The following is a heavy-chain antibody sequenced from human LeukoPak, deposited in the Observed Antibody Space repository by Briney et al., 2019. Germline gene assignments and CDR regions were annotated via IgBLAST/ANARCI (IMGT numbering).Heavy chain of an antibody. CDR3: ARAYGNTPGNYCFDY. CDR2: IYHSGTT. J-gene: IGHJ4*02. V-gene: IGHV4-38-2*01. D-gene: IGHD5-24*01. Sequence: SETLSLTCAVSGYSISSGYFWGWIRQPPGKDLEWIGSIYHSGTTYYNLFLKSRVTMSVDTSKNHFSLKVNSVTAADTAVYYCARAYGNTPGNYCFDYWGQGTLVTVPS. CDR1: GYSISSGYF.